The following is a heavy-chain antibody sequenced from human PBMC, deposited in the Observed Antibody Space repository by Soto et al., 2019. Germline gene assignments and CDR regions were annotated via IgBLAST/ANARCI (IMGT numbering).Heavy chain of an antibody. D-gene: IGHD2-21*02. CDR3: ARDSSSCRASYCFFDN. CDR2: SRSKANNYIT. Sequence: PGGSLRLSCAASGFTFSDHFMDWVRQAPGKGLEWVGRSRSKANNYITEYAASVKGRFTISRDDSKNSLYLQMNSLKTEDTAVYFCARDSSSCRASYCFFDNWGQGTLVTVSS. J-gene: IGHJ4*02. CDR1: GFTFSDHF. V-gene: IGHV3-72*01.